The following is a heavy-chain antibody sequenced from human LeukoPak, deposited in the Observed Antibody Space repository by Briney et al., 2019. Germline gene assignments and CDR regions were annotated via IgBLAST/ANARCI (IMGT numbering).Heavy chain of an antibody. CDR1: GFTFSDYY. V-gene: IGHV3-11*01. CDR3: XXXXXXXXXXXXXYYYGMDV. CDR2: ISSSGSTI. Sequence: GGSLRLSCAASGFTFSDYYMSWIRQAPGKGLEWVSYISSSGSTIYYADSVKGRLTISRDNAKNSLYLQMNSLRAEDTAVYYXXXXXXXXXXXXXXYYYGMDVWGQGTMVTVSS. J-gene: IGHJ6*02.